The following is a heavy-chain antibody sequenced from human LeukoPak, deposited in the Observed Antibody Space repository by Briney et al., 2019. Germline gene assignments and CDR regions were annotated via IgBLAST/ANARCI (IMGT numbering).Heavy chain of an antibody. Sequence: ASVKVSCKASGGTFSSYAISWVRQAPGQGLEWMGGIIPIFGTANYAQKFQGRVTITADESTSTAYMELSSLRSEDTAVYYCARVHRAQEVRLAAAGSFDYWGQGTLVTASS. D-gene: IGHD6-13*01. V-gene: IGHV1-69*13. CDR3: ARVHRAQEVRLAAAGSFDY. J-gene: IGHJ4*02. CDR2: IIPIFGTA. CDR1: GGTFSSYA.